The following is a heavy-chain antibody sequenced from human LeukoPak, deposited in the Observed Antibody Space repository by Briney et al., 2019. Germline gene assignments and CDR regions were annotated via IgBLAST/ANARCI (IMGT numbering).Heavy chain of an antibody. CDR3: ARLELRFLEWLWLDAFDI. CDR2: ISSSSSYI. J-gene: IGHJ3*02. V-gene: IGHV3-21*01. D-gene: IGHD3-3*01. Sequence: PGGSLRLSCAASGFTFSSYSMNWVRQAPGKGLEWVSSISSSSSYIYYADSVKGRFIISRDNAKNSLYLQMNSLRAEDTAVYYCARLELRFLEWLWLDAFDIWGQGTMVTVSS. CDR1: GFTFSSYS.